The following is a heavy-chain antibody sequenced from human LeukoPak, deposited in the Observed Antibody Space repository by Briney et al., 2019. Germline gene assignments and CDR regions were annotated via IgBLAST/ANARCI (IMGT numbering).Heavy chain of an antibody. J-gene: IGHJ4*02. CDR1: GYSISSGYY. CDR2: IYHSGST. Sequence: SETLSLTCAVSGYSISSGYYWGWIRQPPGKGLEWIGSIYHSGSTYYNPSLKSRVTISVDTSKSQFSLKLSSVTAADTAVYYCASLTTWVDYWGQGTLVTVSS. CDR3: ASLTTWVDY. D-gene: IGHD4-17*01. V-gene: IGHV4-38-2*01.